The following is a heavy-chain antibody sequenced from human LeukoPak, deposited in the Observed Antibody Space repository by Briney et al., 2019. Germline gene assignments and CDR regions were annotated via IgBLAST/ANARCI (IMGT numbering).Heavy chain of an antibody. Sequence: PGESLKISCKGSGYSFPDYWIGWVRQMPGKGLEWMARIDPSDSYTNYGPSLQGHVTISIDKSITTAYLQWSSLKASDTAMYYCARLGESVGGLDYWGQGTLVTVSS. D-gene: IGHD1-26*01. V-gene: IGHV5-10-1*01. J-gene: IGHJ4*02. CDR2: IDPSDSYT. CDR1: GYSFPDYW. CDR3: ARLGESVGGLDY.